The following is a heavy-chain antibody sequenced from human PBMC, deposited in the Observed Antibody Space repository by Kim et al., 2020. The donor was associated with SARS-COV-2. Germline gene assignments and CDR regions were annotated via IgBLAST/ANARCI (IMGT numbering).Heavy chain of an antibody. CDR3: ERGTREGLVRGPAYSYMYV. J-gene: IGHJ6*03. V-gene: IGHV4-34*01. Sequence: SETLSLTCAVYGGSFSGYYWSWIRQPPGKGLEWIGEINHSGSTNYNPTLKSRVTISVDTSKNQFSLKLSSVTAADTAVYYCERGTREGLVRGPAYSYMYV. CDR2: INHSGST. CDR1: GGSFSGYY. D-gene: IGHD3-10*01.